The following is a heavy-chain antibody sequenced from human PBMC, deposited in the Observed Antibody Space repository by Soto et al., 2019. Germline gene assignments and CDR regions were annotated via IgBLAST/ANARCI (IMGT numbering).Heavy chain of an antibody. V-gene: IGHV1-18*01. D-gene: IGHD6-19*01. J-gene: IGHJ3*02. CDR3: ARDSSGWFRDAFDI. Sequence: ASVKVSCKASGYTFTSYGISWLRQSPGQGLEWMGWISAYNGNTNYAQKLQGRVTMTTDTSTSTAYMELRSLRSDDTAVYYCARDSSGWFRDAFDIWGQGTMVTVSS. CDR1: GYTFTSYG. CDR2: ISAYNGNT.